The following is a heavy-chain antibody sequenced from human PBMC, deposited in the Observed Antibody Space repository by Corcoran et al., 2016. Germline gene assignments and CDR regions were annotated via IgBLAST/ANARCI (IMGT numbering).Heavy chain of an antibody. CDR1: GGSISSSSYY. J-gene: IGHJ4*02. V-gene: IGHV4-39*01. CDR3: ARHSTAQTLDY. D-gene: IGHD2-2*01. CDR2: IYYSGST. Sequence: QLQLQESGPGLVKPSETLSLTCTVSGGSISSSSYYWGWIRQPPGKGLEWIGSIYYSGSTYYNPSLKSRVTISVDTSKNQFSLKLSSVTAADTAVYYWARHSTAQTLDYWGQGTLVTVSS.